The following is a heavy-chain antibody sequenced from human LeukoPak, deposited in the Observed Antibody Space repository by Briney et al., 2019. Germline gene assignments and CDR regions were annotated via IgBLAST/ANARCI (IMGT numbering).Heavy chain of an antibody. V-gene: IGHV6-1*01. J-gene: IGHJ4*02. D-gene: IGHD3-10*01. CDR2: TYYRSKWYN. CDR1: GDSVSSNSAA. CDR3: ARGYYYGSGSYYPWFDY. Sequence: SQTLSLTCAISGDSVSSNSAAWNWIRQCPSRGLEWLGRTYYRSKWYNDYAVSVKSRITINPDTSKNQFSLQLNSVTPEDTAVYYCARGYYYGSGSYYPWFDYWGQGTLVTVSS.